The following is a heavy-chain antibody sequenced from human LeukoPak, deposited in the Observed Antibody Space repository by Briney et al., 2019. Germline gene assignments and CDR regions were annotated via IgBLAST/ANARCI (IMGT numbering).Heavy chain of an antibody. D-gene: IGHD1-26*01. CDR1: GYTFTSYD. J-gene: IGHJ6*03. CDR2: MNPNSGKT. CDR3: ARGGPGNYFRPYYYMDV. V-gene: IGHV1-8*01. Sequence: GASVKVSCKASGYTFTSYDINWVRQAPGQGLEWMGWMNPNSGKTGYAQKFQGRVTMTRNTSISTAYMELSSLRSEDTAVYYCARGGPGNYFRPYYYMDVWGKGTTVTVSS.